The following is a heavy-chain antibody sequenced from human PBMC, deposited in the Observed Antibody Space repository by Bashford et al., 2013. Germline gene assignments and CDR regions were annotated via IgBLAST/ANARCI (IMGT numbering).Heavy chain of an antibody. D-gene: IGHD2-8*01. CDR2: ISPGDSAV. CDR1: GYNFPTYSG. V-gene: IGHV5-51*01. CDR3: ARQGLREWANPNWFDP. J-gene: IGHJ5*02. Sequence: GESLKISCKDSGYNFPTYSGSPGCARCPGKAWSGMGVISPGDSAVRYSPSFQGQVTISVDKSINIAYLQWSSLKASDSAMYYCARQGLREWANPNWFDPWGQGTLVTVSS.